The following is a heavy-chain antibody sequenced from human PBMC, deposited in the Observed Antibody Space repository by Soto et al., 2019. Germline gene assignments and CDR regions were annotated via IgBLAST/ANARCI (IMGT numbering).Heavy chain of an antibody. V-gene: IGHV3-30*03. CDR3: ARPLGYCTSTSCYYYYGMDV. CDR2: LSYDGSNK. D-gene: IGHD2-2*01. Sequence: GSLRLSCVASGFIFNSSGMHWVRQARGQGLEWVAVLSYDGSNKYYADSVKGRFTISRDNSKNTLYLQMNSLRPEDTAVYYCARPLGYCTSTSCYYYYGMDVWGQGTTVTVSS. CDR1: GFIFNSSG. J-gene: IGHJ6*02.